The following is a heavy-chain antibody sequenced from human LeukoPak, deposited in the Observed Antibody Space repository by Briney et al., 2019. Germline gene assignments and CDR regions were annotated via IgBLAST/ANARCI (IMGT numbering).Heavy chain of an antibody. V-gene: IGHV3-66*01. J-gene: IGHJ5*02. CDR3: ARGTSGWGFDL. Sequence: GGSLRLSCAVSGFTVNSNHMSWVRQAPGKGLEWVSVIYRSGNTNYADSVKGRFTISRDNAKNTLYLQMNSLRAEDTAVYYCARGTSGWGFDLWGQGTLVTVSS. CDR1: GFTVNSNH. D-gene: IGHD6-19*01. CDR2: IYRSGNT.